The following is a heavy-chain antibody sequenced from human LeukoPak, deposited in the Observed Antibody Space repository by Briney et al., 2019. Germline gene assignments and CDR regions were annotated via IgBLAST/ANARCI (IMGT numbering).Heavy chain of an antibody. D-gene: IGHD6-6*01. V-gene: IGHV4-61*01. CDR1: GYSISSGYY. J-gene: IGHJ5*02. CDR2: IYYSGST. CDR3: ARLSSLANIAARGRTWLDP. Sequence: SETLSLTCTVSGYSISSGYYWTWIRQPPGKGLEWIGHIYYSGSTNYSPSLKSRVTISVDTSKNQFSLKLSSVTAADTAVYYCARLSSLANIAARGRTWLDPWGQGSLVTVSS.